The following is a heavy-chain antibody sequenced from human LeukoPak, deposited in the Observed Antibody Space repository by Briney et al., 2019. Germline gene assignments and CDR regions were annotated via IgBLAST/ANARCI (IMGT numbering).Heavy chain of an antibody. Sequence: ASVKVFCKASGYTLTVPYLHWVPHAPGRGFECMGWNTPTSCATKDAQEFKGRVTVTRDTSTSTAYMELSGLRADDTAAYYCARVEYCTKGVSTTYDLWGQETLVTVSS. CDR1: GYTLTVPY. CDR3: ARVEYCTKGVSTTYDL. CDR2: NTPTSCAT. J-gene: IGHJ4*02. D-gene: IGHD2-8*01. V-gene: IGHV1-2*02.